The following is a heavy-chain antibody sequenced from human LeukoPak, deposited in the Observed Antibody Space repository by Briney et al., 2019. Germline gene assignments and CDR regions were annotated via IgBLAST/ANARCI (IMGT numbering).Heavy chain of an antibody. Sequence: ASVKVSCKASGYTFTSYGISCVRQAPGQGLEWMGWISAYNGNTNYAQKLQGRVTMTTDTSTSTAYMELSSLRSEDTAVYYCARARPAFYGMDVWGQGTTVAVSS. CDR3: ARARPAFYGMDV. CDR2: ISAYNGNT. V-gene: IGHV1-18*01. J-gene: IGHJ6*02. CDR1: GYTFTSYG.